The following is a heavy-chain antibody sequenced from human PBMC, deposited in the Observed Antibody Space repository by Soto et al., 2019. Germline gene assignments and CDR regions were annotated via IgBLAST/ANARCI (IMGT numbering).Heavy chain of an antibody. J-gene: IGHJ2*01. CDR3: ARDAVRAAAGPDWYFDL. CDR2: ISSSSSTI. CDR1: GFTFSSYS. Sequence: EVQLVESGGGLVQPGGSLRLSCAASGFTFSSYSMNWVRQAPGKGLEWVSYISSSSSTIYYADSVKGRFTISRDNAKNSLYLQMNSLRAEDTAVYYCARDAVRAAAGPDWYFDLWGRGTLVTVSS. V-gene: IGHV3-48*01. D-gene: IGHD6-13*01.